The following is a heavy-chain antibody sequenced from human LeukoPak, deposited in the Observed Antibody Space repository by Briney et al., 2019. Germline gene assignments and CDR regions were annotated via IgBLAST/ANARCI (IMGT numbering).Heavy chain of an antibody. CDR1: GLTFSSYG. V-gene: IGHV3-30*03. J-gene: IGHJ1*01. D-gene: IGHD6-13*01. CDR3: ALQQLATKYFQH. Sequence: PGGSLRLSCAASGLTFSSYGMHWVRQAPGKGLEWVAVISYDGSNKYYADSVKGRFTISRDNSKNTLYLQMNSLRAEDTAVYYCALQQLATKYFQHWGQGTLVSVSS. CDR2: ISYDGSNK.